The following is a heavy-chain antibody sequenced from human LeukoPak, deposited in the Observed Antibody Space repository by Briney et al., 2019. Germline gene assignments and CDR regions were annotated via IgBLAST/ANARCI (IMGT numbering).Heavy chain of an antibody. CDR3: ARGKQLPDY. CDR2: ISSSGSTI. D-gene: IGHD5-18*01. CDR1: GFTFSSYE. J-gene: IGHJ4*02. V-gene: IGHV3-48*03. Sequence: GGSLRLSCAASGFTFSSYEMNWVRQAPGKGLEWVSYISSSGSTIYYADSVKGRFTISRDNSKNTLSLQMNSLRAEDTAVYYCARGKQLPDYWGQGTLVTVSS.